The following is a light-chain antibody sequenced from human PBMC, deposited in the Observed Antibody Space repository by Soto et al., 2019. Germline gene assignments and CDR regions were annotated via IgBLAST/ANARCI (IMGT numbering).Light chain of an antibody. J-gene: IGKJ2*01. V-gene: IGKV3-20*01. CDR3: QQYGSSSHT. CDR2: GAS. Sequence: EIVLTQSPGTLSLSPGERATLSCRASQSVSSSYLAWYQHKPGQAPRLLIYGASSRATGIPDRFSGSGSGTGFTLTISTLEPEDVAVYYYQQYGSSSHTFGQETKLEIE. CDR1: QSVSSSY.